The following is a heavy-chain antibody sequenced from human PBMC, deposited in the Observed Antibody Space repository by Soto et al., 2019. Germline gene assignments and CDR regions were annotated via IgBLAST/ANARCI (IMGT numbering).Heavy chain of an antibody. CDR1: GGSISSGGYY. CDR3: ARVRGGITIFGVVITYYFDY. V-gene: IGHV4-31*03. CDR2: IYYSGST. Sequence: QVQLQESGPGLVKPSQTLSLTCTVSGGSISSGGYYWSWIRQHPGKGLEWIGYIYYSGSTYYNPSLNSRVTISVDTSKNQFSLKLSSVTAADTAVYYCARVRGGITIFGVVITYYFDYWGQGTLVTVSS. J-gene: IGHJ4*02. D-gene: IGHD3-3*01.